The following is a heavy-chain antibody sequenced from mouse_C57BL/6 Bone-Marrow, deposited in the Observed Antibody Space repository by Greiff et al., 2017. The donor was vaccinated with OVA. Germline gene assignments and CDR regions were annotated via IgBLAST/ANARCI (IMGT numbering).Heavy chain of an antibody. CDR1: GYTFTSYW. CDR3: ARRYYGGFDG. CDR2: IDPSDSYT. V-gene: IGHV1-69*01. Sequence: QVQLQQPGAELVMPGASVKLSCKASGYTFTSYWMHWVKQRPGQGLEWIGEIDPSDSYTNYNQKFKGKSTLTVDKSSSTAYMQLSSLTSEDSAVYDGARRYYGGFDGWGTGTTVTVSS. D-gene: IGHD1-1*01. J-gene: IGHJ1*03.